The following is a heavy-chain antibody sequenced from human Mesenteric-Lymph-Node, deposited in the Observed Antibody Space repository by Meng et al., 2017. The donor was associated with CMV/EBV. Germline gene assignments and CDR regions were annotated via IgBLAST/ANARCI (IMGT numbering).Heavy chain of an antibody. J-gene: IGHJ4*02. CDR1: GFTLSSYA. V-gene: IGHV3-30-3*01. CDR3: ARDPVPLNVVVIAATRGYFDF. D-gene: IGHD2-15*01. Sequence: GGSLRLSCAASGFTLSSYAMHWIRQAPGKGLEWVAVISYDGSSKYYADSVKGRFTISRDNSKNTLYLQMNSLRAEDTAVYYCARDPVPLNVVVIAATRGYFDFWGQGTLVTVSS. CDR2: ISYDGSSK.